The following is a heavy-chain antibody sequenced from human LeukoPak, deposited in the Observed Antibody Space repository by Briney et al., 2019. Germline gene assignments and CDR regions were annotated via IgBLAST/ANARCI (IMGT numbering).Heavy chain of an antibody. D-gene: IGHD6-13*01. CDR1: GGSISSSSYY. V-gene: IGHV4-39*07. Sequence: SETLSLTCTVSGGSISSSSYYWGWVRQPPGKGLEWIGSADYSGSTYYNPSLKSRVTISVDTSKNQFSLRLSSVTAAGTAVYYCATDIAAARDYWGQGTLVTVSS. CDR3: ATDIAAARDY. CDR2: ADYSGST. J-gene: IGHJ4*02.